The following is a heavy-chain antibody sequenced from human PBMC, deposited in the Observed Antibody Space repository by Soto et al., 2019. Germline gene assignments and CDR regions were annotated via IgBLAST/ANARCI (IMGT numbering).Heavy chain of an antibody. J-gene: IGHJ4*02. V-gene: IGHV2-5*02. Sequence: QITLKESGPTLVKPTQTLTLTCTFSGFSLTTRAVGVGWIRQPPGKALEWLALIYWDDDKRYSPSLKSRLTITKDTSKNQVVLTITNMDPVDTATYYCAHIAYAWVLGGFDYWGQGTLVTVSS. CDR2: IYWDDDK. CDR1: GFSLTTRAVG. CDR3: AHIAYAWVLGGFDY. D-gene: IGHD3-16*01.